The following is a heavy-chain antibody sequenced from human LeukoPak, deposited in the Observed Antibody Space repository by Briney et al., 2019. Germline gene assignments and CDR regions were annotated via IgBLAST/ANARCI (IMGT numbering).Heavy chain of an antibody. Sequence: GESLKISCKGSGYSLTSYWIGWVRQMPGKGLEWMGIIYPGDSDTRYSPSFQGQVTISVDKSISTAYLQWSSLKASDTAMYYCARRYCSGGSCYYFDSWGQGTLVTVSS. CDR2: IYPGDSDT. D-gene: IGHD2-15*01. V-gene: IGHV5-51*01. CDR3: ARRYCSGGSCYYFDS. J-gene: IGHJ4*02. CDR1: GYSLTSYW.